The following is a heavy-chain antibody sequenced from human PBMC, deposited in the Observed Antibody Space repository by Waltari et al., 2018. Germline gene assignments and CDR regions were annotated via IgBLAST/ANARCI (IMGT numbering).Heavy chain of an antibody. CDR3: AKAGDGYSYYYYYMDV. Sequence: QVQLQESGPGLVKPSETLSLTCSVSGGSITGNYWSWIRQPPGKGLEWLGYISYSGSATYNTSLKSRVTISVDTAKNQFSLKVRSVTAADTAVYYCAKAGDGYSYYYYYMDVWGNGTTVTVS. J-gene: IGHJ6*03. D-gene: IGHD4-4*01. V-gene: IGHV4-59*13. CDR1: GGSITGNY. CDR2: ISYSGSA.